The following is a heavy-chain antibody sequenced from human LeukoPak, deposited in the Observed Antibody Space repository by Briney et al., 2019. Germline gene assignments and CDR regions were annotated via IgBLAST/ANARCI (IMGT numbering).Heavy chain of an antibody. J-gene: IGHJ4*02. V-gene: IGHV1-2*02. Sequence: ASVKVSCKASGYTFTGYYMHWVRQAPGQGLEWMGWINPNSGGTNYARKFQGRVTMTRDTSISTAYMELSRLRSDDTAVYYCARVENDSSGYYSLYYFDYWGQGTLVTVSP. D-gene: IGHD3-22*01. CDR1: GYTFTGYY. CDR2: INPNSGGT. CDR3: ARVENDSSGYYSLYYFDY.